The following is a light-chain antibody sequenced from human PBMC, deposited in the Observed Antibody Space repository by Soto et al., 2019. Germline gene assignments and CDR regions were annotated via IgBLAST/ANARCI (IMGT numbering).Light chain of an antibody. CDR1: ETVASN. Sequence: VIAQSASTLSVSPGERATLSCRACETVASNLAWYQQKAGQAPRLLIYGASRRAAGIPDRFSGSGSGTDFTLTISSLEPEDFAVYYCQQYNSWPPITFGQGRRLEI. CDR2: GAS. J-gene: IGKJ5*01. V-gene: IGKV3D-15*01. CDR3: QQYNSWPPIT.